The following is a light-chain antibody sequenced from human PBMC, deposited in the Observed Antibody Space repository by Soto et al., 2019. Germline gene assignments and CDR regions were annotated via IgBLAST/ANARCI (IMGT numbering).Light chain of an antibody. Sequence: EIVLTQSPGTLSLSPGERATLSCRASQSVGSSYLAWYQQKPGQAPRLLIYGASSRATGIPDRFSGSGSGTDFTLTISRLEPEDFAVYYCQHYGPSLRTFGQGTKVEIK. J-gene: IGKJ1*01. CDR1: QSVGSSY. CDR3: QHYGPSLRT. CDR2: GAS. V-gene: IGKV3-20*01.